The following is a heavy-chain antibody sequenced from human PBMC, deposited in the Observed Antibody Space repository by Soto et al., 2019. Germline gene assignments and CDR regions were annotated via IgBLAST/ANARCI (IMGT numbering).Heavy chain of an antibody. CDR2: IYYSGST. V-gene: IGHV4-31*03. CDR1: GGSISSGGYY. D-gene: IGHD3-16*01. Sequence: QVQLQESGPGLVKPSQTLSLTCTVSGGSISSGGYYWSWIRQHPGKGLEWIGYIYYSGSTYYNPSLGGRVTLSVDTSKTQFSLKLSSVTAADTAVYYCARLSNPWGNSVMDYWGQGTLVTVSS. J-gene: IGHJ4*02. CDR3: ARLSNPWGNSVMDY.